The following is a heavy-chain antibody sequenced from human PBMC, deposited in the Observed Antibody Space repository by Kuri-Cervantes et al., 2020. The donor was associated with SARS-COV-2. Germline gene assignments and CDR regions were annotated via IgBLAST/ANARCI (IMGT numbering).Heavy chain of an antibody. Sequence: SGPTLVKPTQTLTLTCTCSGFSLRTSGVGVGWIRQPPGKALEWIALIYWDDDKRYSPSLKSRLTITKDTSTNQVVITMTNMDPVDTATYYFAHRRQGAIWSDAFDIWGQGTMVTVSS. V-gene: IGHV2-5*02. CDR3: AHRRQGAIWSDAFDI. CDR1: GFSLRTSGVG. D-gene: IGHD1-26*01. CDR2: IYWDDDK. J-gene: IGHJ3*02.